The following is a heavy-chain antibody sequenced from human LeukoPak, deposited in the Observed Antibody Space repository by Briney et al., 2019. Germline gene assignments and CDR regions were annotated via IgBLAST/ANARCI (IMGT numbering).Heavy chain of an antibody. Sequence: SETLSLTCTVSGGSISSSSYYWGWIRQPPGKGLEWIGEINHSGSTNYNPSLKSRVTISVDTSKNQFSLKLSSVTAADTAVYYCARHKYGAKSGGFWFDPWGQGTLVTVSS. CDR1: GGSISSSSYY. CDR3: ARHKYGAKSGGFWFDP. J-gene: IGHJ5*02. CDR2: INHSGST. V-gene: IGHV4-39*01. D-gene: IGHD4-17*01.